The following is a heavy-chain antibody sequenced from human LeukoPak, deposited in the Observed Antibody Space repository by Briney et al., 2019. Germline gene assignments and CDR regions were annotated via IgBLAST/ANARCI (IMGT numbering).Heavy chain of an antibody. V-gene: IGHV3-74*01. CDR2: ISSDGSGT. J-gene: IGHJ4*02. Sequence: PGGCLRLSCAASGFTFTIYGMNWVRQAPGKGLVWVSRISSDGSGTSYADSVKGRFTISRDNAKNTLYLQMNSLRAEDTAVYYCARDLAFGSGSDLGGYWGQGTLVTVSS. CDR3: ARDLAFGSGSDLGGY. CDR1: GFTFTIYG. D-gene: IGHD6-19*01.